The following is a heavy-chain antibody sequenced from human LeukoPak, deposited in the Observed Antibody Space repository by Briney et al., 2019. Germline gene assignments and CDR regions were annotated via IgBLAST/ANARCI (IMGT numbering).Heavy chain of an antibody. Sequence: PGGSLRLSCAASGFTFTSYYMHWVRQAPGKGLEWVSVISGSGDSTYYADSVKGRFTISRDNSKNTLYLQMNSLRAEDTAVYYCARTTAFDYWGQGTLVTVSS. CDR3: ARTTAFDY. CDR1: GFTFTSYY. V-gene: IGHV3-23*01. CDR2: ISGSGDST. J-gene: IGHJ4*02. D-gene: IGHD4-17*01.